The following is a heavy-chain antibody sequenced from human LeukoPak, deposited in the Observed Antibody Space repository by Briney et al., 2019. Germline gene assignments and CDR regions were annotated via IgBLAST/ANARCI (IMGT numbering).Heavy chain of an antibody. V-gene: IGHV3-7*04. CDR2: IKGDESEK. CDR3: ARAPEGRHY. J-gene: IGHJ4*02. CDR1: GFIFTNHW. Sequence: PGGSLRHACTASGFIFTNHWMNWVRQAPGKGLEWVANIKGDESEKYYVDSVKGRFTISRDNAKNSLYLQMNSLRAEDTAVYYCARAPEGRHYWGQGTLVTVSS.